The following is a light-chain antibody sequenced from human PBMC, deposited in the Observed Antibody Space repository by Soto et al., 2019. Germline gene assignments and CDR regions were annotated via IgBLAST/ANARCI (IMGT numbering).Light chain of an antibody. CDR1: SSDVGSYNL. Sequence: QSVLTQPASVSGSPGRSISISCTGTSSDVGSYNLVSWYQQHLGKAPKLMIYEVSKRPSGVSNRFSGSKSGNTASLTISGLQAEDEADYYCCSYAGSSTFLYVFGTGTKVTVL. J-gene: IGLJ1*01. CDR2: EVS. V-gene: IGLV2-23*02. CDR3: CSYAGSSTFLYV.